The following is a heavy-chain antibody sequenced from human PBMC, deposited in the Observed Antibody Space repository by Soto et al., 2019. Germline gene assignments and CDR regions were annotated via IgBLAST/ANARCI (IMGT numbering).Heavy chain of an antibody. CDR1: GGTFSSYA. V-gene: IGHV1-69*01. J-gene: IGHJ4*02. CDR2: IIPIFGTA. D-gene: IGHD6-19*01. Sequence: QVQLVQSGAEVKKPGSSVKVSCKASGGTFSSYAISWVRQAPGQGLEWMGGIIPIFGTANYAQKFQGRVTITADESTSTADMELSSLRSEDTAVYYCAITPWIAVAGTWNYFDYWGQGTLVTVSS. CDR3: AITPWIAVAGTWNYFDY.